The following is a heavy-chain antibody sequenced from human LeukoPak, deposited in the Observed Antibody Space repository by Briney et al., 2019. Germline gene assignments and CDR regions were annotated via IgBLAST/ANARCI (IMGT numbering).Heavy chain of an antibody. CDR1: GGSINSGAYS. V-gene: IGHV4-30-2*01. Sequence: SQTLSLTYAVSGGSINSGAYSWIWIRQPPAKGLEWIGCIYHSGSTYYNQSLKSRVNISVDRSKNQFSLKLSSVTAADTAVYYCARAVGTAMVNWGQGTLVTVSS. CDR3: ARAVGTAMVN. CDR2: IYHSGST. J-gene: IGHJ4*02. D-gene: IGHD5-18*01.